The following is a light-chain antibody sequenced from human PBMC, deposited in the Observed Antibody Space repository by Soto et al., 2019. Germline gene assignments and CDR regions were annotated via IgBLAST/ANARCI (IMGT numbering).Light chain of an antibody. CDR2: DVG. Sequence: QSALTQPASLSGSPGQSITIACTGTSIDIGSYNFVSWYQQHPGKAPKLLIYDVGNRPSGVSNRFSGSKSGNTASLTISGLQAEDEAHYYCNSYRTVSTYVFGTGTKVTVL. J-gene: IGLJ1*01. CDR1: SIDIGSYNF. V-gene: IGLV2-14*01. CDR3: NSYRTVSTYV.